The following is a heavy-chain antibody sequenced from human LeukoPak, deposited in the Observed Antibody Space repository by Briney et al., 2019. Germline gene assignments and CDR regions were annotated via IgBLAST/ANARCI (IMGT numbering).Heavy chain of an antibody. V-gene: IGHV4-34*01. J-gene: IGHJ4*02. Sequence: PSETLSLTCAVYGGSFSGYHWSWIRQPPGKGLEWIGEINHSGSTNYNPSLKSRVTISVDTSKNQFSLKLSSVTAADTAAYYCARQYSSGWYRGPFDYWGQGTLVTVSS. CDR1: GGSFSGYH. CDR2: INHSGST. CDR3: ARQYSSGWYRGPFDY. D-gene: IGHD6-19*01.